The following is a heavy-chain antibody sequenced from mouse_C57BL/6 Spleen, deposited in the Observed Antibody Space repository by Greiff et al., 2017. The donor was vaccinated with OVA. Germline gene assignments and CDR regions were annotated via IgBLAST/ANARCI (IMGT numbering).Heavy chain of an antibody. CDR2: IYPGSGST. Sequence: VQLQQPGAELVKPGASVKMSCKASGYTFTSYWITWVKQRPGQGLEWIGDIYPGSGSTNYNEKFKSKATLTVDTSSSTAYMQLSSLTSEDSAVYYCARPFYYDYDGGFDYWGQGTTLTVSS. D-gene: IGHD2-4*01. CDR1: GYTFTSYW. CDR3: ARPFYYDYDGGFDY. V-gene: IGHV1-55*01. J-gene: IGHJ2*01.